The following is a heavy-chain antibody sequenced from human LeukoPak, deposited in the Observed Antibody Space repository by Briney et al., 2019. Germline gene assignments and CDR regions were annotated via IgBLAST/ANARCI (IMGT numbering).Heavy chain of an antibody. CDR1: GGSISSGGYY. CDR3: ARDFGSCYYSIFPLGY. Sequence: SETLSLTCTVSGGSISSGGYYWSWIRQHPGKGLEWIGYIYYSGSTYYNPSLKSRVTISVDTSKNQFSLKLSSVTAADTAVYYCARDFGSCYYSIFPLGYWGQGTLVTVSS. J-gene: IGHJ4*02. D-gene: IGHD3-10*01. V-gene: IGHV4-31*03. CDR2: IYYSGST.